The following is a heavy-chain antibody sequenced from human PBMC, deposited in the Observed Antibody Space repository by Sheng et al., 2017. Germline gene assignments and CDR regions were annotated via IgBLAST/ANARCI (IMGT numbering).Heavy chain of an antibody. CDR1: GFTFSGYS. D-gene: IGHD4-17*01. CDR3: KGDYGSYRAPYYFDS. CDR2: ISASGTDI. V-gene: IGHV3-11*04. J-gene: IGHJ4*02. Sequence: QAQLMESGGGFVKPGGSLRLSCSASGFTFSGYSMGWVRQAPGKGLEWVAYISASGTDIYYADSVKGRFAISTDSAKTSLYLQMNSLRADDTALYYCKGDYGSYRAPYYFDSWGQGTLVTVSS.